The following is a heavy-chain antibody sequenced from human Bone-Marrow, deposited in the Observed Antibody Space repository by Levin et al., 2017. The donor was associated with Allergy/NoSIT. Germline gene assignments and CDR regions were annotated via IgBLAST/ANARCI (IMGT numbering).Heavy chain of an antibody. CDR2: INPYNGGT. V-gene: IGHV1-2*02. Sequence: ASVKVSCKASGYSFNNHYMYWVRQAAGQGLEWMGWINPYNGGTHLALKFQGRVTMTRDTSISTVHMELSRLTSDDTAVYYCARGYRNPHYFYGMDVWGQGTTVTVS. J-gene: IGHJ6*02. CDR1: GYSFNNHY. D-gene: IGHD2-2*02. CDR3: ARGYRNPHYFYGMDV.